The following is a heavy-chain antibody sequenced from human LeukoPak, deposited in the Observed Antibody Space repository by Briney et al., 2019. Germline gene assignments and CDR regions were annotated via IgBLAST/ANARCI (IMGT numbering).Heavy chain of an antibody. D-gene: IGHD3-10*01. Sequence: PSETLSLTCGVSGDSITGYYWGWIRQPPGKGLEWIGNIYYTGNTYYNSSLKNRVTISLDTSKNQFSLKVISMTAADTAAYYCTKSDGYGLIRICGRGTMVTVSS. J-gene: IGHJ3*02. V-gene: IGHV4-38-2*01. CDR2: IYYTGNT. CDR3: TKSDGYGLIRI. CDR1: GDSITGYY.